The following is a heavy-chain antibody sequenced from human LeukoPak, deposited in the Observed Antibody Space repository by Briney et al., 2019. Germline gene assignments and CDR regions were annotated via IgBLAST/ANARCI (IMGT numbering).Heavy chain of an antibody. Sequence: ASVKVSCKASGYTFTSYGISWVRQAPGQGLEWMGWISAYNGNTNYAQKLQGRVTMTTDTSTSTAYMELRSLRSDDTAVYYCARDPGIVVAPEGAFDIWGQGTMVTVSS. J-gene: IGHJ3*02. CDR3: ARDPGIVVAPEGAFDI. V-gene: IGHV1-18*01. D-gene: IGHD3-22*01. CDR2: ISAYNGNT. CDR1: GYTFTSYG.